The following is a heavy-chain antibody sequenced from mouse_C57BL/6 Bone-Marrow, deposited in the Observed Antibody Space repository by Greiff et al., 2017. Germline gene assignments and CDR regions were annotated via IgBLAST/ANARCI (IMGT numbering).Heavy chain of an antibody. CDR3: ARYGDY. D-gene: IGHD1-1*02. CDR2: IFPGDGDT. J-gene: IGHJ3*01. CDR1: GYAFSSSW. Sequence: QVQLKESGPELVKPGASVKISCKASGYAFSSSWMNWVKQRPGKGLEWIGRIFPGDGDTNYTGKFKGKATLTADKSSSTVYMQLSSLTSEDSAVYFCARYGDYWGQGTLVTVSA. V-gene: IGHV1-82*01.